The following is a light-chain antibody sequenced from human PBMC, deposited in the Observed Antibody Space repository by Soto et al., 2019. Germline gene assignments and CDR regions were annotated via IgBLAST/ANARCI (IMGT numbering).Light chain of an antibody. CDR1: QSFSSRY. J-gene: IGKJ2*03. CDR2: GAS. Sequence: EIVLTQSPGTLSLSPGERATLSCRASQSFSSRYLAWYQQKPGQAPRFLIYGASSRATCIPDRFSGSGSGTDFTLTISRVEPDDFAVYYCQQYGSSPPYSFGQGTKLEIK. CDR3: QQYGSSPPYS. V-gene: IGKV3-20*01.